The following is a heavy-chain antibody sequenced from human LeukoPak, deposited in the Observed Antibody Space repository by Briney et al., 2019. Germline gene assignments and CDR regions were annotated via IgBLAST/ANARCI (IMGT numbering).Heavy chain of an antibody. CDR3: ARNRGWLQFDY. CDR1: GFSFSDHW. Sequence: PGGSLRLSCAASGFSFSDHWLDWVRQAPGKGLELVAHIKGDGSQKYYVDSVKGRFTISRDNAKTSLYLQMDSLRAEDTAVYYCARNRGWLQFDYWGQGTLVTVSS. V-gene: IGHV3-7*03. J-gene: IGHJ4*02. D-gene: IGHD5-12*01. CDR2: IKGDGSQK.